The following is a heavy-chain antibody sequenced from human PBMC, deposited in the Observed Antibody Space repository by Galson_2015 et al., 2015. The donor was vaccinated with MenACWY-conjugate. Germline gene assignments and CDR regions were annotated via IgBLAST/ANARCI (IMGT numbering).Heavy chain of an antibody. D-gene: IGHD3-10*01. Sequence: SVKASCKASGYTFTSFAMHWVRQAPGQSLEWMGWINAGNGNIKYSEKFQGRVTITMDTSANTADMELSSLRSEDTAVYFCARSHRDYDSGTYSLHYWGQGTLVTVSS. CDR2: INAGNGNI. CDR1: GYTFTSFA. CDR3: ARSHRDYDSGTYSLHY. V-gene: IGHV1-3*01. J-gene: IGHJ1*01.